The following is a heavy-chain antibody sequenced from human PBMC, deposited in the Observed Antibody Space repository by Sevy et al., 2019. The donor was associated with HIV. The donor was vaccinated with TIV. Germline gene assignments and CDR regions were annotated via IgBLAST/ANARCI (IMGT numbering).Heavy chain of an antibody. CDR1: GYTLASYG. D-gene: IGHD2-15*01. J-gene: IGHJ5*02. CDR2: IRNFNSNR. CDR3: TRGISVGATRGVWFDP. Sequence: ASVKVSCKASGYTLASYGITWVRQAPGQGLEWMGWIRNFNSNRKSAQKFQDRLTLTTDTSTSTAFMELTSLRTDDTAVYYCTRGISVGATRGVWFDPWGQGTPVTVSS. V-gene: IGHV1-18*01.